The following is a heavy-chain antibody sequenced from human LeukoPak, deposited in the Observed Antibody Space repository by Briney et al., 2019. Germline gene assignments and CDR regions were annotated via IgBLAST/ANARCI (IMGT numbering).Heavy chain of an antibody. CDR3: ARGGVGGYDYFDS. D-gene: IGHD5-12*01. CDR1: GGSISSDDYY. J-gene: IGHJ4*02. V-gene: IGHV4-30-4*01. Sequence: SETLSLTCTVSGGSISSDDYYWSWIRQPPGKGLEWIGHITYSGSTGYSPSLRSRVTMSVDTSKNQFSLKLNSVTAAETAMYFCARGGVGGYDYFDSWGQGTLVAVSS. CDR2: ITYSGST.